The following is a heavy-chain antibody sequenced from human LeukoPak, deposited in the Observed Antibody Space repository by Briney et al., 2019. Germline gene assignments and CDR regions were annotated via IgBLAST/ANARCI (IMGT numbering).Heavy chain of an antibody. CDR1: GASISRSTYY. CDR2: VFHTGTA. Sequence: PSETLSLTCSVFGASISRSTYYWGWIRQPPGKGLEWIGSVFHTGTAYYNPSLRSRVTISVDTSKNQFSLKLSFVTAADTAVYYCTKNDVGDYGTWGQGTLVIVSS. D-gene: IGHD4-17*01. CDR3: TKNDVGDYGT. J-gene: IGHJ5*02. V-gene: IGHV4-39*01.